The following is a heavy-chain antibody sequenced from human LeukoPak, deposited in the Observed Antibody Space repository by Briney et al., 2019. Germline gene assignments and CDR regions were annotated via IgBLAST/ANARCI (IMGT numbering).Heavy chain of an antibody. J-gene: IGHJ3*02. CDR2: IYPGDSDS. CDR3: ARHDGSGDDAFDM. CDR1: GYTFTSYW. V-gene: IGHV5-51*01. D-gene: IGHD7-27*01. Sequence: GESLKISCKASGYTFTSYWIGWVRQMPGKGLEWMGIIYPGDSDSRYSPSFRGQVTISSDKSITTSYLQWSSLKASDTAMYYCARHDGSGDDAFDMWGQGTMVTVSS.